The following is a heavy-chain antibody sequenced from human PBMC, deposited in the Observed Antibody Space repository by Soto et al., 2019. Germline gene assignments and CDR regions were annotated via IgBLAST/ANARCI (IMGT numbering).Heavy chain of an antibody. CDR2: IKQDASEK. D-gene: IGHD3-22*01. Sequence: PGGSLRLSCVASGFTLSSYWMTWVRQAPGKGLEWVANIKQDASEKYYVDSVKGRFTISRDNARNSVFLQINSLRADDTAVYFCVKDDGGYPSTAPHWGQGTLVTVSS. CDR3: VKDDGGYPSTAPH. V-gene: IGHV3-7*01. CDR1: GFTLSSYW. J-gene: IGHJ4*02.